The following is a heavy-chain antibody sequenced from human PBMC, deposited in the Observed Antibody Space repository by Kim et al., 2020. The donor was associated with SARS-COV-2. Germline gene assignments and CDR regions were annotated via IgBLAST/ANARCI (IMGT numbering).Heavy chain of an antibody. Sequence: NYAQKFQGRVTVTADESTSTAYMELSSLRSEDTAVYYCARFGLSTPPSIVWGQGTLVTVSS. V-gene: IGHV1-69*01. CDR3: ARFGLSTPPSIV. D-gene: IGHD2-15*01. J-gene: IGHJ4*02.